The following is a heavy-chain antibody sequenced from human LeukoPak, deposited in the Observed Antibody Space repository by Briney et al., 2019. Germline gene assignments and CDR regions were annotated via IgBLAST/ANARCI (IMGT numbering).Heavy chain of an antibody. D-gene: IGHD4-17*01. V-gene: IGHV3-48*01. CDR2: ITSSSSTI. Sequence: GGSLRLSCAASGFTFSSYGMNWVRQAPGKGLEWVSYITSSSSTIYYADSVKGRFTISRDNAKNSLYLQMNSLRAEDTAVYYCARAGDYYDYWGQGTLVTVSS. CDR3: ARAGDYYDY. CDR1: GFTFSSYG. J-gene: IGHJ4*02.